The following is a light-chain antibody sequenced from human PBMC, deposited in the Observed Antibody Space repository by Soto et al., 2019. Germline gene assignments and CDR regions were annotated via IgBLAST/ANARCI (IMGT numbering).Light chain of an antibody. J-gene: IGLJ2*01. Sequence: QSALTQPASVSGSPGQSITISCTGTSSDVGGYNYVSWYQQHPGKAPKLMIYHVSNRPSGVSNRFSGSKSGNTASLTISGLQAEDEADYYCSSYTSSSTLGVFGGGTKVTVL. CDR1: SSDVGGYNY. V-gene: IGLV2-14*01. CDR2: HVS. CDR3: SSYTSSSTLGV.